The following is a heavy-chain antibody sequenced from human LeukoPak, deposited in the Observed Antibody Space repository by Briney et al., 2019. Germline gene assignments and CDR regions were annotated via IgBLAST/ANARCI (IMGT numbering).Heavy chain of an antibody. CDR1: GFTFDDYA. CDR3: ARDMGRIDP. Sequence: GGSLRLSCAASGFTFDDYAMHWVRQAPGKGLEWVSLISWDGGSTYYADSVKGRFTISRDNAKNSLYLQMNSLRAEDTAVYYCARDMGRIDPWGQGTLVTVSS. CDR2: ISWDGGST. V-gene: IGHV3-43D*03. J-gene: IGHJ5*02.